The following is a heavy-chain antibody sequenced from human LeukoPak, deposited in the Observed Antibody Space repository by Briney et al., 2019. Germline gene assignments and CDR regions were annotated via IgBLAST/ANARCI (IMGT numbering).Heavy chain of an antibody. CDR2: ISSSGSTI. V-gene: IGHV3-48*03. Sequence: GGSLRLSCAASGFTFSSYEMNWVRQAPGKGLEWVSYISSSGSTIYYADSVKGRFTISRDNAKNPLYLQMNGLRAEDTAVYYCARAGEQWLGPFFDYWGQGTLVTVSS. J-gene: IGHJ4*02. D-gene: IGHD6-19*01. CDR3: ARAGEQWLGPFFDY. CDR1: GFTFSSYE.